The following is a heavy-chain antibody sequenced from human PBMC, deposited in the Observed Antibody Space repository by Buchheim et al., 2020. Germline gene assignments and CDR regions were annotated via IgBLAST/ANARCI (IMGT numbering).Heavy chain of an antibody. D-gene: IGHD2-2*01. CDR3: AKVGPGYCSSTSCWGFDP. CDR2: ISGSGGRT. J-gene: IGHJ5*02. V-gene: IGHV3-23*04. Sequence: EVQLVESGGGLVQPGGSLRLSCAASGFTFSRYAMSWVRQAPGKGLEWVSAISGSGGRTYYADSVKGRLTISRDNSKNTLYLQMNSLRAEDTAVYYCAKVGPGYCSSTSCWGFDPWGQGTL. CDR1: GFTFSRYA.